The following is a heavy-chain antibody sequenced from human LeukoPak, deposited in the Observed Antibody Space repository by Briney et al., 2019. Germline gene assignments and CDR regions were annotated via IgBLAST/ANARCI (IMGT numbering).Heavy chain of an antibody. D-gene: IGHD6-13*01. V-gene: IGHV1-2*02. CDR1: GYTFTGYY. Sequence: GASVKVSCKASGYTFTGYYMHWVRQAPGQGLEWMGWINPNSGGTNYAQKFQGRVTMTRDTSISTAYMELSRLRSDDTAVYYCARSQSIAARGRLDPWGQGTLVTVSS. J-gene: IGHJ5*02. CDR2: INPNSGGT. CDR3: ARSQSIAARGRLDP.